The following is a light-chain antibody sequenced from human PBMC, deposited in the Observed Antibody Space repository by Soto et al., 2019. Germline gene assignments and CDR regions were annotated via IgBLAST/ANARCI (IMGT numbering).Light chain of an antibody. Sequence: EIVLTQSPGTLSLSPGERATLSCRASQSINSRYLAWYQQKPGQAPRLLIYGASSRATGIPDRFSGSGSGRDSALTISRLEPEDFAVYYCQQLGSSPGFTFGPGTIVDSK. CDR3: QQLGSSPGFT. J-gene: IGKJ3*01. CDR1: QSINSRY. CDR2: GAS. V-gene: IGKV3-20*01.